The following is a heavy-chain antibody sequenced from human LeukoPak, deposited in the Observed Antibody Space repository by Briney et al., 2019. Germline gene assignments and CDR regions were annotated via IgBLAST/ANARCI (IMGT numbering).Heavy chain of an antibody. CDR2: INPSGGST. V-gene: IGHV1-46*01. D-gene: IGHD5-12*01. Sequence: ASVKVSCKASGYTFSSYYMHWVRQAPGQGLEWMGIINPSGGSTSYAQKFQGRVTMTRDTSTSTVYMELSSLRPEDTAVYYCARADSGGDSGYKWFHPWGQGTLVTVSS. CDR3: ARADSGGDSGYKWFHP. CDR1: GYTFSSYY. J-gene: IGHJ5*02.